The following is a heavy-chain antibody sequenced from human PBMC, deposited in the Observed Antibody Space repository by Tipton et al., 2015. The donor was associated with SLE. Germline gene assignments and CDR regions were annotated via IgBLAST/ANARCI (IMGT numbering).Heavy chain of an antibody. CDR2: INHSGST. Sequence: TLSLTCAVYGGSFSGYYWSWIRQPPGKGLEWIGEINHSGSTNYNPSLKSRVTISVDTSKNQFSLKLSSVTAADTAVYYCARGSCYDPGYYFDYWGQGTLVTVSS. D-gene: IGHD5-12*01. CDR3: ARGSCYDPGYYFDY. J-gene: IGHJ4*02. CDR1: GGSFSGYY. V-gene: IGHV4-34*01.